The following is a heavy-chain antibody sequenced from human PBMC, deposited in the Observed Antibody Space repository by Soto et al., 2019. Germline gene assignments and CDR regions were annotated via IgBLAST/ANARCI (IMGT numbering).Heavy chain of an antibody. V-gene: IGHV3-23*01. CDR3: AKDTGGSSSQYFDY. CDR1: GFTFNTNA. CDR2: FGSGDTT. Sequence: EVQLLESGGGLVEAGGSLRLSCATSGFTFNTNAMAWVRQAPGRGLEWVSGFGSGDTTYYADSVKGRFTISRDNSKSTLYLQMNSLRAEDTARYYCAKDTGGSSSQYFDYWGQGTLVTVSS. J-gene: IGHJ4*02. D-gene: IGHD6-6*01.